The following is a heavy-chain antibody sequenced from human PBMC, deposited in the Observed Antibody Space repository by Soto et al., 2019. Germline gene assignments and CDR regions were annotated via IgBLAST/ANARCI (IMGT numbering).Heavy chain of an antibody. CDR2: ISAYNGNT. Sequence: GASVKVSCKASGYTFTSYAISWVRQAPGQGLEWMGWISAYNGNTNYAQKLQGRVTMTTDTSTSTAYMELRSLRSDDTAVYYCARGPDYYDSSGYYRYYGMDVWGQGTTVTVSS. J-gene: IGHJ6*02. CDR3: ARGPDYYDSSGYYRYYGMDV. D-gene: IGHD3-22*01. CDR1: GYTFTSYA. V-gene: IGHV1-18*01.